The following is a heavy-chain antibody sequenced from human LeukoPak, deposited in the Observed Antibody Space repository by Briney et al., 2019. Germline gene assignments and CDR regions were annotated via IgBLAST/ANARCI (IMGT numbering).Heavy chain of an antibody. CDR2: ISTNGDST. D-gene: IGHD3-16*01. Sequence: GGSLRLSCAASGFTFSFYTMHWVRQAPGKGLESVSAISTNGDSTYYVNSVKDRFTISRDNSKNTLYLQMGSLRVEDMAVYYCAREVDGGFDPWGQGTLVTVSS. J-gene: IGHJ5*02. CDR3: AREVDGGFDP. CDR1: GFTFSFYT. V-gene: IGHV3-64*01.